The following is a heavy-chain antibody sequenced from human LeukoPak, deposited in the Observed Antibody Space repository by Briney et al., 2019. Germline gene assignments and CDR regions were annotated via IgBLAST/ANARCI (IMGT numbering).Heavy chain of an antibody. D-gene: IGHD3-22*01. CDR2: IYYSGST. CDR1: VGSISIYY. V-gene: IGHV4-59*01. CDR3: ASYSYYYDSSGYFDY. J-gene: IGHJ4*02. Sequence: SETLSLTCTVSVGSISIYYWSWIRQPPGKGLECIGYIYYSGSTNYNPSLKSRVTISVETSKNQFSLKLSSVTAADPAVYYCASYSYYYDSSGYFDYWGEGNLVTVS.